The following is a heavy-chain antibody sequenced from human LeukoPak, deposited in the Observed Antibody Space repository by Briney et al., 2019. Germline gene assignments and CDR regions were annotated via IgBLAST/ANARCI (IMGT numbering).Heavy chain of an antibody. CDR2: IDWDDDK. CDR3: ARQGYYDSSGHYYLDY. V-gene: IGHV2-70*04. Sequence: SGPTLVNPTPTLTLTCTFSGFSLSTSAMRVSWIRQPPGKALEWLALIDWDDDKFFSTSLKTRLTISKDTSKNQVVLTMTNMDPVDTATYYCARQGYYDSSGHYYLDYWGQGTLVTVSS. J-gene: IGHJ4*02. CDR1: GFSLSTSAMR. D-gene: IGHD3-22*01.